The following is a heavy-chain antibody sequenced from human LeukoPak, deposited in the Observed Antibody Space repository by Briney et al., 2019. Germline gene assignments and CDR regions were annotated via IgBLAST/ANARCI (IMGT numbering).Heavy chain of an antibody. CDR1: GFTFSSYA. CDR2: ITSNGDST. V-gene: IGHV3-64*01. Sequence: GGSLRLSCTASGFTFSSYAMHWVRQAPGKELEYVSAITSNGDSTHYARSVKGRFTISRDNSKDTVYLQMGSLRSEDMAVYYCAREPYHMLFMPTWFDTWGQGTVVTVSS. J-gene: IGHJ5*02. CDR3: AREPYHMLFMPTWFDT. D-gene: IGHD2/OR15-2a*01.